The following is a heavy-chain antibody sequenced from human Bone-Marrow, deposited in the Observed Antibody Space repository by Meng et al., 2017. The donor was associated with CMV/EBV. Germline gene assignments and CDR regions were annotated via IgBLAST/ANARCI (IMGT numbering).Heavy chain of an antibody. V-gene: IGHV3-74*01. J-gene: IGHJ4*02. CDR3: VRDGHSWNFDY. D-gene: IGHD6-13*01. Sequence: ETLSLTCAASGFTFSSYWMHWVRQAPGKGLLWVSRIKGDGSHTIYGDSVKGRFTISRDNAKNTLYLQMNTLRVEDTAVYYCVRDGHSWNFDYWGRGSLVTVSS. CDR2: IKGDGSHT. CDR1: GFTFSSYW.